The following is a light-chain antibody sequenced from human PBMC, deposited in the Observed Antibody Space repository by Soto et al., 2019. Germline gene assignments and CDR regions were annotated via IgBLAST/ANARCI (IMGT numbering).Light chain of an antibody. CDR1: SSDVGGYNY. V-gene: IGLV2-14*03. J-gene: IGLJ1*01. CDR3: SSYTTSNTRQIV. Sequence: QSVLTQPASVSGSPGQSITISCTGTSSDVGGYNYVSWYQHHPGKAPKLIIYDVSNRPSGVPIRFSGSKSDNTASLTISGLQPEDEADYHCSSYTTSNTRQIVFGTGTKVTDL. CDR2: DVS.